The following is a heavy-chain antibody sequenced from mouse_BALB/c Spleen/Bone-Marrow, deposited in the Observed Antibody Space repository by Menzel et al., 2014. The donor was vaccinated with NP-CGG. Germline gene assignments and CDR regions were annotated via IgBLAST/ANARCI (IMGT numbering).Heavy chain of an antibody. J-gene: IGHJ1*01. CDR3: ARSTTVVVRYWYFDV. CDR1: GYTFTSYW. D-gene: IGHD1-1*01. V-gene: IGHV1S81*02. Sequence: VQLQQSGAELVKPGASVKLSCKASGYTFTSYWMHWVKQRPGQGLEWIGEIDPSNGRTNYNEKFKNKATLTVDKSSSTAYMQLSSLTSEDSAVYYWARSTTVVVRYWYFDVWGAGTTVTVSS. CDR2: IDPSNGRT.